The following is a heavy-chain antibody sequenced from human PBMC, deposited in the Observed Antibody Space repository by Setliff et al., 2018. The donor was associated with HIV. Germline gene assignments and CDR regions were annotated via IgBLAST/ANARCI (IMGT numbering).Heavy chain of an antibody. Sequence: ASVKVSCKASGYTFTSYGISWVRQAPGQGLEWMGWISAYNGNTNYAQKLQGRVTMTTDTSTSTAYMELRSLRSDDTAVYYCARGPYCSSSTCYGPLYYYYYMDVWGKGTTVTVSS. D-gene: IGHD2-2*01. CDR2: ISAYNGNT. J-gene: IGHJ6*03. CDR3: ARGPYCSSSTCYGPLYYYYYMDV. V-gene: IGHV1-18*01. CDR1: GYTFTSYG.